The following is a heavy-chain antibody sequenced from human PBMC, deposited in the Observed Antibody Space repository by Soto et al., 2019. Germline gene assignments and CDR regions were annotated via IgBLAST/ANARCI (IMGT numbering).Heavy chain of an antibody. CDR2: INPNSGGT. D-gene: IGHD5-12*01. CDR3: PRSLSTAGGHDEGYYYYMDV. V-gene: IGHV1-2*04. CDR1: GYTFTGYY. J-gene: IGHJ6*03. Sequence: ASVKVSCKASGYTFTGYYMHWVRQAPRQRLEWMGWINPNSGGTNYAQKFQGWVTMTRDTSISTAYMELSRLRSDDTAVYYCPRSLSTAGGHDEGYYYYMDVWGKGTTVTVSS.